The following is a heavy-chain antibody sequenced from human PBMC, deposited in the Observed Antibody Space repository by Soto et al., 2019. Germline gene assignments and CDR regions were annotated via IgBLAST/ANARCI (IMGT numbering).Heavy chain of an antibody. D-gene: IGHD2-15*01. V-gene: IGHV1-2*02. CDR1: GYTFTGYY. Sequence: ASVKVSCKASGYTFTGYYMHWVRQAPGQGLEWMGWINPNSGGTNYAQKFQGRVTMTRDTPISTAYMELSRLRSDDTAVYYCARNMGVIVVVAGDHLRLDQWGKGILVTVCS. CDR3: ARNMGVIVVVAGDHLRLDQ. J-gene: IGHJ5*02. CDR2: INPNSGGT.